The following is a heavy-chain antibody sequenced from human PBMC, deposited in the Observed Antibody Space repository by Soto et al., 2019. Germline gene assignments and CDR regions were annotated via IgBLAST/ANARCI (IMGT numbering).Heavy chain of an antibody. CDR1: GYTFTNYG. D-gene: IGHD2-21*02. CDR3: ARGDLGY. J-gene: IGHJ4*02. CDR2: INPNSGGT. Sequence: GASVKVSCKASGYTFTNYGISWVRQAPGQGLEWMGWINPNSGGTNYAQKFQGWVTMTRDTSISTAYMELSRLRSDDTAVYYCARGDLGYWGQGTLVTVSS. V-gene: IGHV1-2*04.